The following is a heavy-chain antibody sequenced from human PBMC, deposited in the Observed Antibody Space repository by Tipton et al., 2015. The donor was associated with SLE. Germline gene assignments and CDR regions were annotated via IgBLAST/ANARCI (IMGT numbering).Heavy chain of an antibody. CDR3: VRDGFCRNGVCYRNWFDP. J-gene: IGHJ5*02. Sequence: TLSLTCTVSGDSISSGSNYWSWIRQPAGKGLEWIGRIYTSGSTYSNPSLKSRVTISVDTSQNQFSLKLTSVTAADTAVYYCVRDGFCRNGVCYRNWFDPWGPGSLVTVSS. D-gene: IGHD2-8*01. V-gene: IGHV4-61*02. CDR1: GDSISSGSNY. CDR2: IYTSGST.